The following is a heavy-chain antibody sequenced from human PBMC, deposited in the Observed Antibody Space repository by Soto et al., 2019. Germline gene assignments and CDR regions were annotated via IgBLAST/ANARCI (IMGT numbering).Heavy chain of an antibody. CDR1: GFTFSDYY. D-gene: IGHD2-15*01. Sequence: QVQLVESGGGLVKPGGSLRLSCAASGFTFSDYYMSWLRQAPGKGLEWVSYISSSSAYINYADSVKGRFTISRDNAKNTLHLQMSSLRAEDTAVYYCARDTRGYCSGGSCYTVDYWGQGTLVTVSS. CDR3: ARDTRGYCSGGSCYTVDY. CDR2: ISSSSAYI. J-gene: IGHJ4*02. V-gene: IGHV3-11*06.